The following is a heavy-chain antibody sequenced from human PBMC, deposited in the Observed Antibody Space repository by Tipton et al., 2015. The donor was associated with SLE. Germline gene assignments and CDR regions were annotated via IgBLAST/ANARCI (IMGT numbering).Heavy chain of an antibody. CDR3: ARDGVRYLDSSGQKARYYFYYMDV. Sequence: QLVQSGADMKNPGSSVKVSCKASGYMFTTYGISWVRQAPGQGLEWMGWISAHNGDTKYAQNLQGRVTMTTDTSTSTGYMELRSLRSDDTAVYYCARDGVRYLDSSGQKARYYFYYMDVWGKGTTVIVSS. J-gene: IGHJ6*03. CDR2: ISAHNGDT. V-gene: IGHV1-18*01. CDR1: GYMFTTYG. D-gene: IGHD3-9*01.